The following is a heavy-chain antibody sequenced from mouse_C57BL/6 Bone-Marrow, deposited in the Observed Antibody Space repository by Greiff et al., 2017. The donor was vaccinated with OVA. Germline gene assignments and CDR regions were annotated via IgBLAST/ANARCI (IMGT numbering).Heavy chain of an antibody. D-gene: IGHD3-2*02. CDR2: IYPGSGST. J-gene: IGHJ3*01. V-gene: IGHV1-55*01. Sequence: VQLQQPGAELVKPGASVKMSCKASGYTFTSYWITWVKQRPGQGLEWIGDIYPGSGSTNYNEKFKSKATLTVDTSSSTAYMQLSSLTSEDSAVYYCARSPDSSGYWFAYWGQGTLVTVSA. CDR1: GYTFTSYW. CDR3: ARSPDSSGYWFAY.